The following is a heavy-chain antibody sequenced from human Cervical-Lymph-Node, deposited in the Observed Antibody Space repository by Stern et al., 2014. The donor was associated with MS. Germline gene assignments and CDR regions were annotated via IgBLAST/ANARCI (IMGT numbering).Heavy chain of an antibody. D-gene: IGHD5-18*01. Sequence: VQLEESGPGLVRPSQTLSLTCTVSGGSISSGSDYWSWIRQPVGKGLEWNGRIHPSGSPFYPPSLKSRVTISTDTSMNQFSLELNSATAADTAIYYCASGYRIFDYWGQGILVTVSS. CDR2: IHPSGSP. CDR1: GGSISSGSDY. J-gene: IGHJ4*02. CDR3: ASGYRIFDY. V-gene: IGHV4-61*02.